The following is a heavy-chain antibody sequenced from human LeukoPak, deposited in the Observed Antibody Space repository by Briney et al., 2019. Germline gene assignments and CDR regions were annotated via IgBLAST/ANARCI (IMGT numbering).Heavy chain of an antibody. V-gene: IGHV3-7*01. CDR2: IKQDESEK. CDR1: GFTFNNYW. D-gene: IGHD3-10*01. CDR3: TRVGSPSNGEALDI. J-gene: IGHJ3*02. Sequence: GGSLRLLCAASGFTFNNYWMSWVRQSPGEGLEWVASIKQDESEKQYVDSVKGRFTISRGSAKNSLYLRMNSLRAEDTAVSYCTRVGSPSNGEALDIWGQGTMVTVSS.